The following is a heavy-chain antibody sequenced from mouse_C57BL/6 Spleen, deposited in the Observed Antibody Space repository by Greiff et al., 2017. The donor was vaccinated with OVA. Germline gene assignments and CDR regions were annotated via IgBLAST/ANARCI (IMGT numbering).Heavy chain of an antibody. D-gene: IGHD1-1*01. CDR3: ARGITTVVDFDY. J-gene: IGHJ2*01. CDR2: IDPSDSYT. CDR1: GYTFTSYW. V-gene: IGHV1-69*01. Sequence: VQLQQPGAELVMPGASVKLSCKASGYTFTSYWMHWVKQRPGQGLEWIGEIDPSDSYTNYNQKFKGKSTLTVDKSSSTAYMQLSSLTSEDSAVYYCARGITTVVDFDYWGQGTTLTVSS.